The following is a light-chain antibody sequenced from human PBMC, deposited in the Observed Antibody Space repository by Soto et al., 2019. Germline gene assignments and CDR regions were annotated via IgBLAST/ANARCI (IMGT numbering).Light chain of an antibody. CDR3: QSYDSSLSVV. V-gene: IGLV1-40*01. Sequence: QAVVTQPPSVSGAPGQRVTISCTGSSSNIGAGYDVHWYQQLPGTAPKRLIYGNSNRPSGVPDRFSGSKSGTSASLAITGLLAEDDCQSYDSSLSVVFGGGTNVTVL. CDR1: SSNIGAGYD. J-gene: IGLJ2*01. CDR2: GNS.